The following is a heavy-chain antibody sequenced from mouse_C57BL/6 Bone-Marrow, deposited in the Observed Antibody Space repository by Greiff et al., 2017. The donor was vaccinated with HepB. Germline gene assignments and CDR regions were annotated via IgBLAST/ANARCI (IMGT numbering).Heavy chain of an antibody. CDR2: IWTGGGT. Sequence: VKLMESGPGLVAPSQSLSITCSVSGFSLTSYAISWVRQPPGKGLEWLGVIWTGGGTNYNSALKSRRSISKDNSKSQVFLKMNSLQTYDTARYYGARSPDHYSKGYYAMDYWGQGTSVTVSS. CDR3: ARSPDHYSKGYYAMDY. J-gene: IGHJ4*01. V-gene: IGHV2-9-1*01. CDR1: GFSLTSYA. D-gene: IGHD2-5*01.